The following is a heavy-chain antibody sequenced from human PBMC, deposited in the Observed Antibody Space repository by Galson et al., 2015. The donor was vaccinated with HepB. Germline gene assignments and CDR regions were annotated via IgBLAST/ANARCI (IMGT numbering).Heavy chain of an antibody. CDR3: ARDKSSGYLAWYFDY. V-gene: IGHV1-2*02. D-gene: IGHD3-22*01. Sequence: SVKVSCKASGYTFTGYYMHWVRQAPGQGLEWMGWINPNSGGTDYAQKFQGRVTMTRDTSISTAYMELSSLRSDNTAVYYCARDKSSGYLAWYFDYWGQGTLVTASP. J-gene: IGHJ4*02. CDR2: INPNSGGT. CDR1: GYTFTGYY.